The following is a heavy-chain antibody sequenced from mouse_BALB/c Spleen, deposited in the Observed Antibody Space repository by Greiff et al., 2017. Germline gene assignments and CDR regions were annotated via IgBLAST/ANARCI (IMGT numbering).Heavy chain of an antibody. CDR3: ARGGGHYYGSSYWYFDV. CDR2: ISYSGST. Sequence: EVQRVESGPGLVKPSQSLSLTCTVTGYSITSDYAWNWIRQFPGNKLEWMGYISYSGSTSYNPSLKSRISITRDTSKNQFFLQLNSVTTEDTATYYCARGGGHYYGSSYWYFDVWGAGTTVTVSS. CDR1: GYSITSDYA. V-gene: IGHV3-2*02. D-gene: IGHD1-1*01. J-gene: IGHJ1*01.